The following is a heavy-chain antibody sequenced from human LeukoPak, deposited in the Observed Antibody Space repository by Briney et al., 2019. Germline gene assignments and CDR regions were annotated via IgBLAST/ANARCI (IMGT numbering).Heavy chain of an antibody. CDR2: VQDDGKME. V-gene: IGHV3-30*02. D-gene: IGHD3-16*01. CDR3: ALIHWGWDY. J-gene: IGHJ4*02. CDR1: GFTFSSYG. Sequence: GGSLRPSCAASGFTFSSYGMHWVRQAPGKGLEWVAFVQDDGKMEYYADSVKGRFTISGDNSKNTLYLQLNSLRPEDAAIYYCALIHWGWDYWGRGTPVTVSS.